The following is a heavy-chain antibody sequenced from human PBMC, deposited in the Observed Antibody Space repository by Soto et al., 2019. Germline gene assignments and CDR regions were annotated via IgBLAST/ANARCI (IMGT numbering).Heavy chain of an antibody. CDR1: GFTFSNYA. D-gene: IGHD5-12*01. CDR2: INSHGDST. V-gene: IGHV3-64*01. J-gene: IGHJ4*02. CDR3: ARRDGYNFDY. Sequence: VQLVESGGGLVQPGGSLRLSCAASGFTFSNYAMHWVRQAPGKGLEYVSAINSHGDSTYYANSVKGRFTISRDNSKNTLYLQMGSLRTEDMAVYYCARRDGYNFDYWGQGTLVTVSS.